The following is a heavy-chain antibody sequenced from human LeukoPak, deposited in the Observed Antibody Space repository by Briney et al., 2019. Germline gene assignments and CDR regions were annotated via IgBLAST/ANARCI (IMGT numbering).Heavy chain of an antibody. CDR3: ARMTTVVTRGDY. J-gene: IGHJ4*02. D-gene: IGHD4-23*01. CDR2: IIPIFGTA. V-gene: IGHV1-69*13. CDR1: VGTFSSYA. Sequence: SVKVSCKASVGTFSSYAISWVRQAPGQGLERMGGIIPIFGTANYAQKFQGRVTITADESTSTAYMELSSLRSEDTAVYYCARMTTVVTRGDYWGQGTLVTVSS.